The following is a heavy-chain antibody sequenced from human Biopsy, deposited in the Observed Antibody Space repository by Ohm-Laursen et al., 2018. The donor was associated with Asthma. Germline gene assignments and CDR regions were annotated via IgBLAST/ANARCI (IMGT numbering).Heavy chain of an antibody. CDR1: GFTFDDYW. V-gene: IGHV3-7*01. D-gene: IGHD3-3*02. Sequence: SLRLSCAASGFTFDDYWMSWVRQVPGKGLEWGANIKHDGTEKNHVDSLKGRFTISRDIAKNSLYLQMNSLRAEETAVYYCARTFHFWSPYHAEHYQLWGQGTLVTVSS. CDR2: IKHDGTEK. CDR3: ARTFHFWSPYHAEHYQL. J-gene: IGHJ1*01.